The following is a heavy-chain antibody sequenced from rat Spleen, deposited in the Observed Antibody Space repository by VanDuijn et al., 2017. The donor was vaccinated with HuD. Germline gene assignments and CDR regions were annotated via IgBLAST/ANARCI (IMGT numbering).Heavy chain of an antibody. CDR1: GFTFSNYG. V-gene: IGHV5-58*01. J-gene: IGHJ2*01. D-gene: IGHD4-3*01. CDR3: AVSGYGY. Sequence: EVQLVESGGGLVHPGESLKLSCVASGFTFSNYGMAWVRQAPKKGLEWVSSINPDGSIPYYPDSVKGRFTISRDNAEAAIYLQMNSLRSEDTATYYCAVSGYGYWGQGVMVTVSS. CDR2: INPDGSIP.